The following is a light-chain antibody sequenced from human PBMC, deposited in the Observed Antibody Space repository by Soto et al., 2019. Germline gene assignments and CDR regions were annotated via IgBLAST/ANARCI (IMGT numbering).Light chain of an antibody. CDR1: QDIGNY. CDR2: DAS. Sequence: DIPMTQSPSSLSASVGDRVTITCQASQDIGNYLNWYQQRPGKAPKLLILDASSLDTGVPSRFSGSGSGTDFNFTISSLQSEDIATYYCQQYYNVPITFGQGTRLEIK. J-gene: IGKJ5*01. CDR3: QQYYNVPIT. V-gene: IGKV1-33*01.